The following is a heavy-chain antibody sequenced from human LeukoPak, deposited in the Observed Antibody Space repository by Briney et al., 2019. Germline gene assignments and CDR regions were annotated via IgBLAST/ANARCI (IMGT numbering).Heavy chain of an antibody. CDR3: ARETSQKGAHYMDV. J-gene: IGHJ6*03. V-gene: IGHV4-39*07. Sequence: SETLSLTCTVSGGSISSSSYYWGWIRQPPGKGLEWIGSIYYSGSTYYNPSLKSRVTIAVDTSKNQFSLKLSSVTAADTAVYYCARETSQKGAHYMDVWGKGTTVTISS. CDR1: GGSISSSSYY. CDR2: IYYSGST. D-gene: IGHD3-16*01.